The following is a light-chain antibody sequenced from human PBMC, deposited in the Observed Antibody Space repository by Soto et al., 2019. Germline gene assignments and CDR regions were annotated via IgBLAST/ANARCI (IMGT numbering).Light chain of an antibody. CDR2: WAS. Sequence: IVITQSPDSLSLSLCDRATIDGKSIQSCLSSSNNKNYLAWYQQKPGQPPKVVIYWASTRGSGVPDRFSGSGSGTDFTLTISSLQAEDVAVYYCQHYYSSPLTFGGGTKVDIK. J-gene: IGKJ4*01. CDR3: QHYYSSPLT. CDR1: QSCLSSSNNKNY. V-gene: IGKV4-1*01.